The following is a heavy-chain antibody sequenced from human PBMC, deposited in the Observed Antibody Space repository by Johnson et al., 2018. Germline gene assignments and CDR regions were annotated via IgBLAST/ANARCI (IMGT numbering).Heavy chain of an antibody. CDR3: AKTQAAGVSLDV. CDR2: ISYDGSNK. D-gene: IGHD6-13*01. CDR1: GFTFSSYG. Sequence: QVQLVQSGGGVVQPGRSLRLSCAVSGFTFSSYGMHWVRQAPGKGLEWVAVISYDGSNKYYADSVKGRFTISRDNSKNTLYLQMNSLRAEDTAVYYCAKTQAAGVSLDVWGKGTTVTVSS. J-gene: IGHJ6*04. V-gene: IGHV3-30*18.